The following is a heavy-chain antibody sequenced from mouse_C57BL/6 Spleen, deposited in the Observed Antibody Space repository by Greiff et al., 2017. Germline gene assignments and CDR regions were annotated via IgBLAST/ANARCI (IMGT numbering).Heavy chain of an antibody. CDR1: GFTFSDYY. CDR2: INYDGSST. J-gene: IGHJ2*01. CDR3: ARGGWDYFDY. V-gene: IGHV5-16*01. D-gene: IGHD3-3*01. Sequence: EVQLVESEGGLVQPGSSMKLSCTASGFTFSDYYMAWVRQVPEKGLEWVANINYDGSSTYYLDSLKSRFIISRDNAKNILYLQMSSLKSEDTATYYCARGGWDYFDYWGQGTTLTVSS.